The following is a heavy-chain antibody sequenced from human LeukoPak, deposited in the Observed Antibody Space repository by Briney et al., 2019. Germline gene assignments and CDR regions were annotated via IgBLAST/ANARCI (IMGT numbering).Heavy chain of an antibody. Sequence: PGGSLRLSCAASGFTFSSHGINWVRQAPGKGLEWVSAISGSSGVTTYYADSVKGRFTISRDNSKNTLYLQMNSLRVDDTAVYYCATWRTSVTTFDYWGQGTLVTVSS. CDR1: GFTFSSHG. CDR2: ISGSSGVTT. J-gene: IGHJ4*02. CDR3: ATWRTSVTTFDY. V-gene: IGHV3-23*01. D-gene: IGHD4-17*01.